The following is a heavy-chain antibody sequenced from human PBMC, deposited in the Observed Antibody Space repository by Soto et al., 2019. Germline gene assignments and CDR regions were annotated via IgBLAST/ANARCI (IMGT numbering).Heavy chain of an antibody. CDR1: GYTFTSYG. J-gene: IGHJ3*02. D-gene: IGHD3-10*01. Sequence: GASVKVSCKASGYTFTSYGISWGRQAPGQGLEWMGWISAYNGNTNYAQKLQGRVTMTTDTSTSTAYMELRSLRSDDTAVYYCASGYYYGSGSSAVDAFDIWGQGTMVTVSS. CDR3: ASGYYYGSGSSAVDAFDI. CDR2: ISAYNGNT. V-gene: IGHV1-18*01.